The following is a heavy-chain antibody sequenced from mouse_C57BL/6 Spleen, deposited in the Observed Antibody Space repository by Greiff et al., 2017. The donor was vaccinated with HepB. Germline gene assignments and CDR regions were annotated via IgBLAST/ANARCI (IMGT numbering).Heavy chain of an antibody. J-gene: IGHJ3*01. D-gene: IGHD1-1*01. CDR3: ARPDYYGSSPGFAY. CDR1: GFTFSDYG. CDR2: ISSGSSTI. V-gene: IGHV5-17*01. Sequence: EVKLMESGGGLVKPGGSLKLSCAASGFTFSDYGMHWVRQAPEKGLEWVAYISSGSSTIYYADTVKGRFTISRDNAKNTLFLQMTSLRSEDTAMYYCARPDYYGSSPGFAYWGQGTLVTVSA.